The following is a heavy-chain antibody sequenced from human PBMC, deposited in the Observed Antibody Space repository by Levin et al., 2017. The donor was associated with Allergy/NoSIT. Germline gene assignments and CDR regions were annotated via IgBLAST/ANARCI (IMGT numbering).Heavy chain of an antibody. CDR1: GYTFTGYY. CDR2: INPNSGGT. CDR3: ARRRPGYCSGGSCYSIWFDP. J-gene: IGHJ5*02. Sequence: ASVKVSCKASGYTFTGYYMHWVRQAPGQGLEWMGWINPNSGGTNYAQKFQGRVTMTRDTSISTAYMELSRLRSDDTAVYYCARRRPGYCSGGSCYSIWFDPWGQGTLVTVSS. D-gene: IGHD2-15*01. V-gene: IGHV1-2*02.